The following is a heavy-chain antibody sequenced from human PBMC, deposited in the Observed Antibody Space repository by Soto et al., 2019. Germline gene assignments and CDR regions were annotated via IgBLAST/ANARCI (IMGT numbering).Heavy chain of an antibody. CDR3: TRVSGTVPTAVIFDY. V-gene: IGHV4-59*01. Sequence: PSETLSLTCTVSGGSMSNYYWSWIRQPPGKGLEWIAYISYTGSTNYNPSLRSRVTTSVDTSKNQFSLKLSSVTAADTAVYYCTRVSGTVPTAVIFDYWGQGTLVTVS. CDR1: GGSMSNYY. J-gene: IGHJ4*02. D-gene: IGHD2-2*01. CDR2: ISYTGST.